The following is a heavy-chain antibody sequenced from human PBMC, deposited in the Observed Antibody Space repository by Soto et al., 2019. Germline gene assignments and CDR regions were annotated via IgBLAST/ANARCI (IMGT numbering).Heavy chain of an antibody. D-gene: IGHD3-10*01. CDR3: SSSSSGSYFDAFDI. CDR1: GYSFPIYG. Sequence: QVQLVQSGAEVRKPGASVKVSCKASGYSFPIYGISWVRQAPGQGLEWMGWITTYNGNAKDVEKFQGRVTMTTDTSTSTAYMGLTNLISDDTAVYYCSSSSSGSYFDAFDIWGQGTMVTVSS. CDR2: ITTYNGNA. J-gene: IGHJ3*02. V-gene: IGHV1-18*01.